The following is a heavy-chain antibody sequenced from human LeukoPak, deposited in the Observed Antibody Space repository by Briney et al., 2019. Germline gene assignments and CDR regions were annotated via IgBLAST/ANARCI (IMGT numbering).Heavy chain of an antibody. Sequence: GGSLRLSCAASGFTFSDYYMSWIRQAPGKGLEWVSYISSSGSTIYYADSVKGRFTISRDNAKNSLYLQMNSLKTEDTAVYYCTTERLYYYDSSGYGSGYWGQGTLVTVSS. CDR2: ISSSGSTI. V-gene: IGHV3-11*01. CDR1: GFTFSDYY. CDR3: TTERLYYYDSSGYGSGY. J-gene: IGHJ4*02. D-gene: IGHD3-22*01.